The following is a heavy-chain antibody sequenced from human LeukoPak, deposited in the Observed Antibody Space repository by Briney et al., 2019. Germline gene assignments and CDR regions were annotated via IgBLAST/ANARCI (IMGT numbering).Heavy chain of an antibody. V-gene: IGHV1-69*06. D-gene: IGHD5-18*01. CDR2: IIPIFGTA. Sequence: SVKVSCKASGGTFSSYAISWVRQAPGQGLEWMGGIIPIFGTANYAQKFQGRVTITADKSTSTAYMELSSLRSEDTAVYYCARERIQLFNWFDPWGQGTLVTVSS. CDR1: GGTFSSYA. CDR3: ARERIQLFNWFDP. J-gene: IGHJ5*02.